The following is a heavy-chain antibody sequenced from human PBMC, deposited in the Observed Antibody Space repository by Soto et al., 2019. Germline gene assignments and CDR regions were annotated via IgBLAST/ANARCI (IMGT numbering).Heavy chain of an antibody. J-gene: IGHJ6*02. D-gene: IGHD3-3*01. Sequence: GGSLRLSCAASGFTFSSYGMHWVRQAPGKGLEWVAVISYDGSNKYYADSVKGRFTISRDNSKNTLYLQMNSLRAEDTAVYYCAKGIFDYGMDVWGQGTTVTVSS. CDR3: AKGIFDYGMDV. CDR2: ISYDGSNK. CDR1: GFTFSSYG. V-gene: IGHV3-30*18.